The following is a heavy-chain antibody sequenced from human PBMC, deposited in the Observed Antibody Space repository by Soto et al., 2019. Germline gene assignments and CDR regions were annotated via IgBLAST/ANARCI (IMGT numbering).Heavy chain of an antibody. Sequence: QVRLQGSGPGLVKPSETLSLTCSVSGGSISGYFWSWFRQPAGKGLEWLGRFYSSGSTNYDTSLKSRVTVSVDTSKRQFSVKLRSVTAADTAVYYCAREGGYFDSSGSGVYHYYGVDVWGQGTTVTVSS. V-gene: IGHV4-4*07. CDR1: GGSISGYF. CDR3: AREGGYFDSSGSGVYHYYGVDV. D-gene: IGHD3-22*01. CDR2: FYSSGST. J-gene: IGHJ6*02.